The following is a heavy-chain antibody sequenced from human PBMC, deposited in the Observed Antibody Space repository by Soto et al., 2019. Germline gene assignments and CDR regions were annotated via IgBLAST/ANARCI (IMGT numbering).Heavy chain of an antibody. V-gene: IGHV3-23*01. J-gene: IGHJ4*02. CDR2: ISGSGVST. D-gene: IGHD3-16*01. CDR1: GFIFSTFA. CDR3: PRTVEAVSGYVYDY. Sequence: GGSLRLSCAASGFIFSTFAMGWVRQAPGKGLEWVSGISGSGVSTWYADSVKGRFTISRDNAKNTLYLQMNSLRAEDTAVYYCPRTVEAVSGYVYDYWGQGTLLTAPQ.